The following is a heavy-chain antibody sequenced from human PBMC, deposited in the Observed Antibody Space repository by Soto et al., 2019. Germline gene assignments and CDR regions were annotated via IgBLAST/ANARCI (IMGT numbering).Heavy chain of an antibody. D-gene: IGHD3-22*01. V-gene: IGHV1-18*01. CDR3: ARGISAYYLNGMDV. CDR1: GYTFTSYG. CDR2: ISPSGGST. J-gene: IGHJ6*02. Sequence: GASVKVSCKASGYTFTSYGISWVRQAPGQGLEWMGWISPSGGSTSYAQKLQGRITMARDTSTSTVSMELSSLRSEDTAVYYCARGISAYYLNGMDVWGQGTTVTVSS.